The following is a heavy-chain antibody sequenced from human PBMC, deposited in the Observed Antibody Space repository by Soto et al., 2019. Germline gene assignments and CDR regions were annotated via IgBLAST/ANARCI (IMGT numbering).Heavy chain of an antibody. CDR2: ISGSGGST. D-gene: IGHD3-3*01. J-gene: IGHJ4*02. CDR3: AKGDFWSGYPYVPPSGFY. Sequence: GGSLRLSCAASGFTFSSYAMSWVRQAPGKGLEWVSAISGSGGSTYYADSVKGRFTISRDNSKNTLYLQMNSLRAEDTAVYYCAKGDFWSGYPYVPPSGFYWGQGTLVTVSS. V-gene: IGHV3-23*01. CDR1: GFTFSSYA.